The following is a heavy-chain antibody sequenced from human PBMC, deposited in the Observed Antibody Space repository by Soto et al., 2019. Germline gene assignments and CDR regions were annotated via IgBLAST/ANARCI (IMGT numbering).Heavy chain of an antibody. CDR3: ARGRESMDYYGSGSQSTFFDY. CDR2: ISSSSSTI. J-gene: IGHJ4*02. CDR1: GFTFSSYS. V-gene: IGHV3-48*02. Sequence: PGGSLRLSCAASGFTFSSYSMNWVRQAPGKGLEWVSYISSSSSTIYYADSVKGRFTISRDNAKNSLYLQMNSLRDEDTAVYYCARGRESMDYYGSGSQSTFFDYWGQGTLVTVSS. D-gene: IGHD3-10*01.